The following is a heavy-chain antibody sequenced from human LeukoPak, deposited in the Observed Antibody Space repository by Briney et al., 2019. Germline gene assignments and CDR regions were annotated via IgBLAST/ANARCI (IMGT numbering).Heavy chain of an antibody. D-gene: IGHD2-2*02. CDR2: IYHSGST. Sequence: SQTLSLTCTVSGGSISSGGYYWSWIRQPPGKGLEWIGYIYHSGSTYYNPSLKSRVTISVDRSKNQFSLKLSSVTAADTAVYYCASVKVPAAIYYMDVWGKGTTVTVSS. CDR1: GGSISSGGYY. CDR3: ASVKVPAAIYYMDV. V-gene: IGHV4-30-2*01. J-gene: IGHJ6*03.